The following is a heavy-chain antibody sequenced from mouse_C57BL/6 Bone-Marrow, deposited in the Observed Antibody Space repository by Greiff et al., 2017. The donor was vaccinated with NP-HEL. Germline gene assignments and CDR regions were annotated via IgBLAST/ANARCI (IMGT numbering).Heavy chain of an antibody. CDR1: GFTFSDYY. CDR2: INYDGSST. CDR3: ARDPYGNYGMDY. J-gene: IGHJ4*01. Sequence: EVKLVESEGGLVQPGSSMKLSCTASGFTFSDYYMAWVRQVPEKGLEWVANINYDGSSTYYLDSLKSRFIISRDNAKNILYLQMSSLKSEDTATYYCARDPYGNYGMDYWGQGTSVTVSS. V-gene: IGHV5-16*01. D-gene: IGHD2-1*01.